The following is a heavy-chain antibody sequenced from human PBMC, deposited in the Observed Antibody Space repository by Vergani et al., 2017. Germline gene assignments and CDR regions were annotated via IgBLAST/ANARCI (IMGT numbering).Heavy chain of an antibody. Sequence: QVQLVQSGAEVKKPGGSMKVSCQASESTFSDYNIHWVRQAPGQGLQWMGWISPKTGDTDYLQRIQDRVTMTRDASTKTVYLKMTRLTSDDTAIYYCAHSWNFGRRDWFDSWGPGTLVTVSS. V-gene: IGHV1-2*02. CDR2: ISPKTGDT. D-gene: IGHD1-26*01. CDR1: ESTFSDYN. CDR3: AHSWNFGRRDWFDS. J-gene: IGHJ5*01.